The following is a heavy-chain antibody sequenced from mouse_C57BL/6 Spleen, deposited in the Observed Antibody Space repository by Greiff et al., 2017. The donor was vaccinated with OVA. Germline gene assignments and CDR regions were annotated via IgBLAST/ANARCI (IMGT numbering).Heavy chain of an antibody. Sequence: QVQLQQPGAELVKPGASVKLSCKASGYTFTSYWMQWVKQRPGQGLEWIGEIDPSDSYTNYNQKFKGKATLTVDTSSSTAYMQLSSLTSEDSAVYYCARRYCGYDGYFDYWGQGTTLTVSS. D-gene: IGHD2-2*01. CDR1: GYTFTSYW. CDR2: IDPSDSYT. CDR3: ARRYCGYDGYFDY. J-gene: IGHJ2*01. V-gene: IGHV1-50*01.